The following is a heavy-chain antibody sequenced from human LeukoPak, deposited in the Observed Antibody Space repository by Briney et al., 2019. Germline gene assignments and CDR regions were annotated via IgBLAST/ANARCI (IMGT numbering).Heavy chain of an antibody. CDR2: ISGSGGST. D-gene: IGHD3-22*01. CDR3: AKDRDRSYSYDSSGTDY. V-gene: IGHV3-23*01. Sequence: GGSLRLSCAASGFTFSSYAMSWVRQAPGKGLEWVSAISGSGGSTYYADSVKGRFTISRDNSKNTLYLQMNSLRAEDTAVYYCAKDRDRSYSYDSSGTDYWGQGTLVTVSS. J-gene: IGHJ4*02. CDR1: GFTFSSYA.